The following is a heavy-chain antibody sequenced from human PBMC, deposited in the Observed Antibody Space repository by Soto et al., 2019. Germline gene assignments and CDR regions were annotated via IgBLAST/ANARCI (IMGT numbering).Heavy chain of an antibody. CDR3: AHRPSYDPSGAFDY. CDR1: GFSLSDSGVG. V-gene: IGHV2-5*02. Sequence: QITLKESGPTLVKPTETLTLTCIFSGFSLSDSGVGVGWLRQPPGKALEWLALIYWDDDRRYSASLRSRLTITKDTSNNQVVLTMTNMDLMDTATYYCAHRPSYDPSGAFDYWGQGTLVTVSS. D-gene: IGHD3-22*01. CDR2: IYWDDDR. J-gene: IGHJ4*02.